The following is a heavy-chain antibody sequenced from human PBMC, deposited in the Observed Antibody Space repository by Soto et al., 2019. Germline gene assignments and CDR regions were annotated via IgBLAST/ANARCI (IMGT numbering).Heavy chain of an antibody. CDR2: ISYDGSNK. V-gene: IGHV3-30-3*01. CDR1: GFTFSSYA. CDR3: ARVNIVVVTAASYYGMDV. J-gene: IGHJ6*02. Sequence: QVQLVESGGGVVQPGRSLRLSCAASGFTFSSYAMHWVRQAPGKGLEWVAVISYDGSNKYYADSVKGRFTISRDNSKNTLYLQMNSLRAEDTAVYYCARVNIVVVTAASYYGMDVWGQGTTVTVSS. D-gene: IGHD2-2*01.